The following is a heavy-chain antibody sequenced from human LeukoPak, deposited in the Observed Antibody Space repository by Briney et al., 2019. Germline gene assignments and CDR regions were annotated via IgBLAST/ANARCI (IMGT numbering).Heavy chain of an antibody. D-gene: IGHD6-13*01. V-gene: IGHV4-34*01. CDR3: ARYRIAAARPFDY. J-gene: IGHJ4*02. CDR2: INHSGST. Sequence: PSGTLSLTCAVYGGSFSGYYWSWIRQPPGKGLEWIGEINHSGSTNYNPSLKSRVTISVDTSKNQFSLKLSSVTAADTAVYYCARYRIAAARPFDYWGQGTLVTVSS. CDR1: GGSFSGYY.